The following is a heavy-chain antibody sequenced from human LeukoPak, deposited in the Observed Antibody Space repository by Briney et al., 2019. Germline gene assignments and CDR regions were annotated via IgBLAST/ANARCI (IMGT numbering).Heavy chain of an antibody. D-gene: IGHD1-26*01. Sequence: GGSLRLSCAASGFTFSTYTINWVRQAPGKGLEWVSSISGSSSYIYYADSVKGRFTISRDNAKNSVSLQMISLRAEDTAVYYCARESGDWGQGTLVTVSS. CDR1: GFTFSTYT. CDR3: ARESGD. J-gene: IGHJ4*02. CDR2: ISGSSSYI. V-gene: IGHV3-21*01.